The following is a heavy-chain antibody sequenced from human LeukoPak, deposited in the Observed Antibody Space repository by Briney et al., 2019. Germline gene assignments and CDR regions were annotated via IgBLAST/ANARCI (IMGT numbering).Heavy chain of an antibody. CDR3: AREVAAGLDYYYGMDV. V-gene: IGHV3-33*01. CDR2: IWYDGSNK. D-gene: IGHD6-13*01. Sequence: PGRSLRLSCAASGFTFSSYGMHWVRQAPGKGLEWVAVIWYDGSNKYYADFVKGRFTISRDNSKNTLYLKMNSLRAEDTAVYYCAREVAAGLDYYYGMDVWGKGTTVTVSS. CDR1: GFTFSSYG. J-gene: IGHJ6*04.